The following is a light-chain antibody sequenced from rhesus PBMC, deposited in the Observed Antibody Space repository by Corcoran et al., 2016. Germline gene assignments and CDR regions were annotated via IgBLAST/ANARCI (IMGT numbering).Light chain of an antibody. CDR3: QQERNSPPS. J-gene: IGKJ4*01. Sequence: EIVMTQSPATLSSSPGERATLSCRASQSVSSHLAWHQQKPGNTPRLLLYAASPRATDIPHRFTGSGSGTAFTLTISRLEPKDVGFYYWQQERNSPPSFGGGTKVDIK. V-gene: IGKV3-35*01. CDR1: QSVSSH. CDR2: AAS.